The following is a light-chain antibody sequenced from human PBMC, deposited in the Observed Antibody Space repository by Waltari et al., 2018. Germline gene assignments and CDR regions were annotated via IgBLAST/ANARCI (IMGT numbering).Light chain of an antibody. V-gene: IGLV3-1*01. CDR1: KLGDKY. CDR3: QAWDSRTGV. J-gene: IGLJ1*01. Sequence: SYELTQPPSVSVSPEQTASITCSGDKLGDKYASWYQQKPGQSPVLVIYQDAKRPSGIPERFSGSNSGNTATLTISGTQAMDEADYYCQAWDSRTGVFGSGTKVTVL. CDR2: QDA.